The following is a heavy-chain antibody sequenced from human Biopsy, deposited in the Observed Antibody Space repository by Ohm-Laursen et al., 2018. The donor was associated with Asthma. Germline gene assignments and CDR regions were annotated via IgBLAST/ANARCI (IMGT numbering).Heavy chain of an antibody. CDR1: GGSISSGGYS. Sequence: TLSLTWAVSGGSISSGGYSWSWIRQPPGKGLEWIGYIYHSGSTYYNPSLKSRVTISVDRSKNQFSLKLSSVTAADTVVYYCARVKDGYNFDYWGQGILVTVSS. V-gene: IGHV4-30-2*01. J-gene: IGHJ4*02. D-gene: IGHD5-24*01. CDR3: ARVKDGYNFDY. CDR2: IYHSGST.